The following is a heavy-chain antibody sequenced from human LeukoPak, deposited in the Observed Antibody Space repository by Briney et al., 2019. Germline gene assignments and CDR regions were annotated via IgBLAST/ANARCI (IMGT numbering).Heavy chain of an antibody. CDR1: GGSISSYY. CDR3: ARRTSAGFWSGYHDY. Sequence: SETLSLTCTVSGGSISSYYWSWIRQPAGKGLEWIGYIYYSGSTNYNPSLKSRVTISVDTSKNQFSLKLSSVTAADTAVYYCARRTSAGFWSGYHDYWGQGTLVTVSS. D-gene: IGHD3-3*01. V-gene: IGHV4-59*01. CDR2: IYYSGST. J-gene: IGHJ4*02.